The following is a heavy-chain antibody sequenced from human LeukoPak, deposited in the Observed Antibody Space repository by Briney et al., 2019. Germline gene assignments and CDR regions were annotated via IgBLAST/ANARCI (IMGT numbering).Heavy chain of an antibody. Sequence: GASVKVSCKASGYTFTGYYMHWVRQAPGHGLEWMGWINPNSGGTNYAQTFQGRVTMTRDTSISTAYMELSGLRSDDTAVYYCARDGSGVMGATHDFDYWGQGTLVTVSS. D-gene: IGHD1-26*01. CDR3: ARDGSGVMGATHDFDY. CDR2: INPNSGGT. CDR1: GYTFTGYY. V-gene: IGHV1-2*02. J-gene: IGHJ4*02.